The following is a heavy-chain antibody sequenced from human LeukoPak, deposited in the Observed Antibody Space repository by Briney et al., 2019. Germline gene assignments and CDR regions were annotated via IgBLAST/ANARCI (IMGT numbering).Heavy chain of an antibody. CDR1: GFTFSSYG. D-gene: IGHD2-15*01. Sequence: PVRSLRLSCAASGFTFSSYGMHWVRQAPGKGLEWVAVIWYDGSNKYYADSVKGRFTISRDNSQNTLYLQMNSLRAEDTAVYYCARVLRYCSGGSCPYYYYGMDVWGQGTTVIV. CDR2: IWYDGSNK. V-gene: IGHV3-33*01. CDR3: ARVLRYCSGGSCPYYYYGMDV. J-gene: IGHJ6*02.